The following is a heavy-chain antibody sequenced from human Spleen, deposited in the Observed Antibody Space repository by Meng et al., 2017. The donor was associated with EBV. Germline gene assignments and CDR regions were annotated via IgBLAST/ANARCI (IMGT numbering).Heavy chain of an antibody. D-gene: IGHD1-1*01. CDR2: ISNYNGNT. CDR1: CYTFTSYG. V-gene: IGHV1-18*01. J-gene: IGHJ5*01. CDR3: ARDFYKPTTNWNGWLDS. Sequence: QVQLVQSGAEVKKHGASVKGPCKASCYTFTSYGFSWVRQAPGQGLEWMGWISNYNGNTIYAQKLQGRVTMTTDTSTTTAYMELNRLRSDDTAVYYCARDFYKPTTNWNGWLDSWGQGTLVTVYS.